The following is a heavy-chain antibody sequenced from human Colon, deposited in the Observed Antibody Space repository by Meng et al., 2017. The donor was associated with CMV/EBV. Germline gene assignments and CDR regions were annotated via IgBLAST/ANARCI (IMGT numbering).Heavy chain of an antibody. J-gene: IGHJ6*02. Sequence: ASVKVSCKASGYTFTSYGISWVRQAPGQGLEWMGWISAYNGNTNYAQKLQGRVTMTRDTSISTAYMELSRLRSDDTAVYYCASGYSGSSTAYYYYYGMDVWGQGTTVTVSS. CDR1: GYTFTSYG. CDR3: ASGYSGSSTAYYYYYGMDV. V-gene: IGHV1-18*01. CDR2: ISAYNGNT. D-gene: IGHD1-26*01.